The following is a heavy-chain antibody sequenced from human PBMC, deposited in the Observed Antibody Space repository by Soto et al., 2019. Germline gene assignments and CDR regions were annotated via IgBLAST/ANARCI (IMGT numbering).Heavy chain of an antibody. D-gene: IGHD2-15*01. CDR3: ARHTPAISISDH. CDR1: GGSISSSSYY. V-gene: IGHV4-39*01. Sequence: QLQLQESGPGLVKPSETLSLTCTVSGGSISSSSYYWGWIRQPPGKGLEWIGSIYYSGSTYYNPSLTSRVPISVDTSKNQFSLKRSSVTAADTAVYYCARHTPAISISDHWGQGTLVTVSS. J-gene: IGHJ4*02. CDR2: IYYSGST.